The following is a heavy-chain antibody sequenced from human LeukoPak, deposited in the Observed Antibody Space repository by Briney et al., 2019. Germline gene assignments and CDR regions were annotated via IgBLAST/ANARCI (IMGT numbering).Heavy chain of an antibody. V-gene: IGHV3-30*18. CDR2: ISYDGGKK. J-gene: IGHJ4*02. Sequence: GKSLRLSCVVSGFTLSSHGMHWVRQAPGKGLEWVAVISYDGGKKSYADSVNGRFTISRDNSKNTLYLLMDSLRDEDTAIYYCAKDRAWHYLDTWAQGPLVTVSS. CDR3: AKDRAWHYLDT. CDR1: GFTLSSHG.